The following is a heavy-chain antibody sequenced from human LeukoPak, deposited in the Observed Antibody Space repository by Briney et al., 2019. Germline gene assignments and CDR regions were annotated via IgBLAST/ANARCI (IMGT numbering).Heavy chain of an antibody. CDR1: GYSFTSYW. J-gene: IGHJ4*02. CDR3: ARLDVVVVAASPYYFDY. Sequence: RGESLKISCKGSGYSFTSYWIGWVRQMPGKGLEWMGIIYPGDSDTRYSPPFQGQVTISADKSISTAYLQWSSLKASDTAMYYCARLDVVVVAASPYYFDYWGQGTLVTVSS. CDR2: IYPGDSDT. D-gene: IGHD2-15*01. V-gene: IGHV5-51*01.